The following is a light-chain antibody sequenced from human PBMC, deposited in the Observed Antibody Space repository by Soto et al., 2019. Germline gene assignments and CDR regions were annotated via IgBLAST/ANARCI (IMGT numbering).Light chain of an antibody. CDR3: QTWGTGIQV. Sequence: QLVLTQSPSASASLGASVTLTCTLSSGHSSYAIAWHQQQPDKGPRYLMRLNSDGSHSKGDGIPDRFSGSTSGAERYLTTSSLQSEDEADYYCQTWGTGIQVFGGGTKLTVL. J-gene: IGLJ3*02. V-gene: IGLV4-69*02. CDR2: LNSDGSH. CDR1: SGHSSYA.